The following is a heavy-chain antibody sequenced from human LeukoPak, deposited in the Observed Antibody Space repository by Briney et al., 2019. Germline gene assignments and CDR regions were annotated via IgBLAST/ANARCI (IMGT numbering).Heavy chain of an antibody. CDR2: INTNTGNP. Sequence: ASVRVSCTFGFTFTIYSAVQWVRQTRGQRLEWMGWINTNTGNPTYAQGFTGRFVFSLDTSVSTAYLQISSLKAEDTAVYYCARAAASDYWGQGTLVTVSS. CDR3: ARAAASDY. V-gene: IGHV7-4-1*02. J-gene: IGHJ4*02. D-gene: IGHD2-15*01. CDR1: GFTFTIYSA.